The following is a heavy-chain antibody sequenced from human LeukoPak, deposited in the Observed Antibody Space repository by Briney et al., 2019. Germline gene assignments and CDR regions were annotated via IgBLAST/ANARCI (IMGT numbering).Heavy chain of an antibody. V-gene: IGHV1-8*03. CDR2: MNPNSGNT. J-gene: IGHJ6*03. CDR3: ARGSGSYYRDYYYMDV. CDR1: GYTFTSYD. D-gene: IGHD3-10*01. Sequence: ASVKVSCKASGYTFTSYDINWVRQATGQGLEWMGWMNPNSGNTGYAQKFQGTVTITRNTSISTAYMELSSLRSEDTAVYYCARGSGSYYRDYYYMDVWGKGTTVTVSS.